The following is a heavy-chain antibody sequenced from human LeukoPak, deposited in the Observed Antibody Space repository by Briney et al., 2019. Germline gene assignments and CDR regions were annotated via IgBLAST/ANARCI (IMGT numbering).Heavy chain of an antibody. V-gene: IGHV4-4*09. CDR1: GGSISSYY. CDR3: ARRVHYYYYMDV. Sequence: SETLSLTCTVSGGSISSYYWSWIRQPPGKGLEWIGYIYNSGSTNYNPSLKSRVTISVDTSKNQFSLKLSSVTAADTAVYYCARRVHYYYYMDVWGKGTTVTVSS. J-gene: IGHJ6*03. CDR2: IYNSGST.